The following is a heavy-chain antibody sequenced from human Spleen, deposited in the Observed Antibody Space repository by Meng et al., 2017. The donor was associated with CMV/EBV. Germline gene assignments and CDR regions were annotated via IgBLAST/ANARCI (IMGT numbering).Heavy chain of an antibody. V-gene: IGHV1-2*02. CDR3: ARVPYSSWYYFDF. CDR2: INPNSGDT. J-gene: IGHJ4*02. CDR1: EYTFTGFY. D-gene: IGHD6-6*01. Sequence: ASVKVSCKASEYTFTGFYMHWVRQAPGQGLEWMGWINPNSGDTNYAQKFQGRLTMTRDTSISTAYMELSRLRSDDTAVYYCARVPYSSWYYFDFCGQGTLVTVSS.